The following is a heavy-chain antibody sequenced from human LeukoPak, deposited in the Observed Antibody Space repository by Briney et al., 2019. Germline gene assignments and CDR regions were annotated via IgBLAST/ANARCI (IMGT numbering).Heavy chain of an antibody. Sequence: PGGSLRLSCAASGFTFSNAWMSWVRQALGKGLEWVGRIKSKTDGGTTDYAAPVKGRFTISRDDSKNTLYLQMNSLKTEDTAVYYCTTDLTGFYYYGSGSYSGFDYWGQGTLVTVSS. CDR3: TTDLTGFYYYGSGSYSGFDY. J-gene: IGHJ4*02. D-gene: IGHD3-10*01. CDR1: GFTFSNAW. CDR2: IKSKTDGGTT. V-gene: IGHV3-15*01.